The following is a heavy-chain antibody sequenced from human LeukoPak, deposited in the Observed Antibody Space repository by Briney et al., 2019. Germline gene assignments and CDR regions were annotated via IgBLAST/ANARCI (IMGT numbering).Heavy chain of an antibody. CDR3: ASHIAAAGTYAWMNV. CDR2: IYYSGST. V-gene: IGHV4-59*01. J-gene: IGHJ6*04. CDR1: GGSISSYY. Sequence: PSETLSLTCTVSGGSISSYYWSWIRQPPGKGLEWIGYIYYSGSTNYNPSLKSRVTISVNTSKNQFSLKLSSVTAADTAVYYCASHIAAAGTYAWMNVWGKGTTVTVSS. D-gene: IGHD6-13*01.